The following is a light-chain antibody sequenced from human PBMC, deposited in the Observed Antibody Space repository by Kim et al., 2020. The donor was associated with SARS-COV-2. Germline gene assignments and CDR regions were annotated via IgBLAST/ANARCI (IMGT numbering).Light chain of an antibody. CDR1: QSISRH. J-gene: IGKJ4*01. CDR2: GAS. Sequence: DIQMTQSPSSLSASVGDRVTITCRTSQSISRHLNWYQQKPGTVPKLLIYGASTLQSGVPSRFSGSGSGTDFNLTISSLQPEDFATYFCQQTFSDPTFGGGTKVDIK. CDR3: QQTFSDPT. V-gene: IGKV1-39*01.